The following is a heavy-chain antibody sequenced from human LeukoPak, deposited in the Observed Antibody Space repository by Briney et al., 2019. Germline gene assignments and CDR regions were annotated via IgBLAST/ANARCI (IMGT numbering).Heavy chain of an antibody. Sequence: GGSLRLSCAASVFSFSTYAMHWVRQAPGKGLEWVAFIQGDGSNKYYADSVKGRFTISRDNSKNTLYLQMNSLRAEDTAVYYCARDLGIAAAGQLDYWGQGTLVTVSS. J-gene: IGHJ4*02. D-gene: IGHD6-13*01. CDR2: IQGDGSNK. V-gene: IGHV3-30*02. CDR1: VFSFSTYA. CDR3: ARDLGIAAAGQLDY.